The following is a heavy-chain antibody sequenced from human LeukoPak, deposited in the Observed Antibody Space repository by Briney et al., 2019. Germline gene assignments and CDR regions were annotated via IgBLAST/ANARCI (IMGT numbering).Heavy chain of an antibody. Sequence: GGSLRLSCAASGFTFSTYGMDWVRQAPGKGLEWVAIISYDGGNKYYADSVKGRFTISRDNSKNTLYLQMNSLRAEDTAVHYCARDSGWIFNWLDPWGQGTLVTVSS. CDR2: ISYDGGNK. CDR3: ARDSGWIFNWLDP. D-gene: IGHD6-19*01. J-gene: IGHJ5*02. V-gene: IGHV3-30*12. CDR1: GFTFSTYG.